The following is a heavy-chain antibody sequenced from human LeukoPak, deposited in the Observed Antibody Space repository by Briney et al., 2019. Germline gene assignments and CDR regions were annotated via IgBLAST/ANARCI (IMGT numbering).Heavy chain of an antibody. V-gene: IGHV4-39*01. CDR2: VYYTGST. J-gene: IGHJ3*01. CDR1: DVSISTKSYY. CDR3: ARHVAYIPRRQGAFDV. D-gene: IGHD3-16*01. Sequence: PETLPLTCAVSDVSISTKSYYWGWVRQPPGKGLEWIGNVYYTGSTDYTPSLKGRVTISVDMSKNQFSLGLTSVTAADTAVYYCARHVAYIPRRQGAFDVWGQGTTVYVSS.